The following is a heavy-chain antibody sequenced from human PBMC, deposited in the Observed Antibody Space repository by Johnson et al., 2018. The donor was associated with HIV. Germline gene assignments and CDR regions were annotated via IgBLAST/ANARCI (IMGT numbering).Heavy chain of an antibody. D-gene: IGHD2-21*02. Sequence: VQLVESGGGLVQPGRSLRLSCAASGFTFADYAMHWVRQAPGKGLEWVSGISWNSGSIGYADSVKGRFTISRDNAKNSLYLQMNSLRPEDTAVYYCAKEEEYCGGDCLGAFDIWGQGTMVTVSS. J-gene: IGHJ3*02. CDR1: GFTFADYA. V-gene: IGHV3-9*01. CDR2: ISWNSGSI. CDR3: AKEEEYCGGDCLGAFDI.